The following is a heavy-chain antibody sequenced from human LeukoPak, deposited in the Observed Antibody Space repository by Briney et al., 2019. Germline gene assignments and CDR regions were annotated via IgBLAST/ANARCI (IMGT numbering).Heavy chain of an antibody. D-gene: IGHD3-9*01. J-gene: IGHJ6*02. CDR2: ISSDGRNI. Sequence: PGRSLRPSCVASGFTFSSYWTQAGRRDPRRGLVWVSRISSDGRNINYADSVRGRFTISRDNAKNTLYVQMNTLRVEHTAVYYCTRDLMDYDVSTGLHHYYMDVWGQGTAVTVSS. CDR3: TRDLMDYDVSTGLHHYYMDV. CDR1: GFTFSSYW. V-gene: IGHV3-74*01.